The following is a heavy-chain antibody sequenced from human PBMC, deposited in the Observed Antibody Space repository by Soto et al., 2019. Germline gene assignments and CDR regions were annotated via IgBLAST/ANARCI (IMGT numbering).Heavy chain of an antibody. J-gene: IGHJ6*03. V-gene: IGHV1-69*02. CDR3: ARVQGTRTTNFYHYMDV. CDR1: VGTFSDYN. CDR2: IIPKLGIT. Sequence: VQLVQSGAEVKRPGSSVKVSCKAPVGTFSDYNIAWVRQARGQGLEWMGRIIPKLGITNYAHKFQDRVRIAPDKATSTAYMELTSLRYEDTAVYFCARVQGTRTTNFYHYMDVWGDGTSVTVS. D-gene: IGHD2-8*01.